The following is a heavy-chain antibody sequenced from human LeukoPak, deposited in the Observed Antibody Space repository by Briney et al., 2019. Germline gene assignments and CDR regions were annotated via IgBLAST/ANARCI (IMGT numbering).Heavy chain of an antibody. CDR1: GFTSSSYG. CDR2: IWYDGSNE. J-gene: IGHJ4*02. D-gene: IGHD3-22*01. CDR3: ARDAGLSSGYYTPRPLDY. V-gene: IGHV3-33*01. Sequence: PGTSLRLSCAASGFTSSSYGMHWVRQAPARGLEWVAVIWYDGSNEYYADSVKGRFTLSRDNSKNTLYLQINSLRAEDTAVYYCARDAGLSSGYYTPRPLDYRGQGTLVTVSS.